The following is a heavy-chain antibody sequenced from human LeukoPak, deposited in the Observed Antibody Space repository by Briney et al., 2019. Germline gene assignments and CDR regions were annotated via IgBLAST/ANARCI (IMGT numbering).Heavy chain of an antibody. CDR3: ARESHYDSSGYYSFVDY. D-gene: IGHD3-22*01. CDR1: GYTFTSYG. V-gene: IGHV1-18*01. J-gene: IGHJ4*02. Sequence: ASVKVSCKASGYTFTSYGISWVRQAPGQGLEWMGWISAYNGNTNYAQKLQSRVTMTTDTSTSTAYMELRSLRSDDTAVYYCARESHYDSSGYYSFVDYWGQGTLVTVSS. CDR2: ISAYNGNT.